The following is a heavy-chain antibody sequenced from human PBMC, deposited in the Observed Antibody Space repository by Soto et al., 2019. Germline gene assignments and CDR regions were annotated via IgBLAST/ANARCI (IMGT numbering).Heavy chain of an antibody. J-gene: IGHJ5*02. CDR3: ARGCISTSCLYNWFDP. CDR1: GFTFSDYY. D-gene: IGHD2-2*01. Sequence: GGSLRLSCAASGFTFSDYYMSWIRQAPGKGLEWVSYISSSGSTIYYADSVKGRFTISRDNAKNSLYLQMNSLRAEDTAVYYCARGCISTSCLYNWFDPWGQGTLVTVSS. V-gene: IGHV3-11*01. CDR2: ISSSGSTI.